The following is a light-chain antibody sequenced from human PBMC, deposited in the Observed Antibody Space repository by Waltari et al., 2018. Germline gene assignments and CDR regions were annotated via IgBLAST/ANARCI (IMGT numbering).Light chain of an antibody. Sequence: EIVMTQSPATLSVSPGERATLSCRASESVSSNVAWYQQKSGQAPRLLIYGASTRATRVPAKFRGSGSGTDFTLTISSLQSEDFAVYYCQQYYHWVAFGGGTWVQIK. CDR1: ESVSSN. CDR2: GAS. J-gene: IGKJ4*01. V-gene: IGKV3-15*01. CDR3: QQYYHWVA.